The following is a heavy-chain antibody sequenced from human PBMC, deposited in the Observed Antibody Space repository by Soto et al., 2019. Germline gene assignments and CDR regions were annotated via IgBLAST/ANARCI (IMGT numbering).Heavy chain of an antibody. D-gene: IGHD3-10*01. Sequence: SVKVSCKASGGTFSSYAISWVRQAPGQGLEWMGGIIPIFGTANYAQKFQGRVTITADESTSTAYMELSSLRSEDTAVYYCARGRGLLWFGELLSKVPPGYYYYGMDVWGQGTTVTVSS. J-gene: IGHJ6*02. V-gene: IGHV1-69*13. CDR2: IIPIFGTA. CDR1: GGTFSSYA. CDR3: ARGRGLLWFGELLSKVPPGYYYYGMDV.